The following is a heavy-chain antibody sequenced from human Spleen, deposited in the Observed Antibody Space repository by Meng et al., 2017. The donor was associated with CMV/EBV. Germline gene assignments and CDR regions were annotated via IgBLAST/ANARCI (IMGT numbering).Heavy chain of an antibody. CDR3: AREFYCSSTSCYAYFDY. D-gene: IGHD2-2*01. CDR2: IYHSGST. J-gene: IGHJ4*02. V-gene: IGHV4-38-2*02. Sequence: GSLRLSCTVSGYSISSGYYWGWIRQTPGKGLEWIGSIYHSGSTYYNPSLKSRVTISVDTSKNQFSLKLSSVTAADTAVYYCAREFYCSSTSCYAYFDYWGQGTLVTVSS. CDR1: GYSISSGYY.